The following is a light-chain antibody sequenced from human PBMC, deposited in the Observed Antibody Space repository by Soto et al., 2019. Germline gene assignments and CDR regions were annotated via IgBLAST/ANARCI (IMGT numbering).Light chain of an antibody. CDR2: SIN. J-gene: IGLJ1*01. CDR1: SSNIGSNT. V-gene: IGLV1-44*01. Sequence: QSVLTKPPSASGTPGQRVTISCSGSSSNIGSNTVNWYQQLPGTAPKLLIYSINQRPSGVPDRFSGSKSGTSASLAISGLQSEDEADYYCAAWDDSLNAYVFGTGTKLTVL. CDR3: AAWDDSLNAYV.